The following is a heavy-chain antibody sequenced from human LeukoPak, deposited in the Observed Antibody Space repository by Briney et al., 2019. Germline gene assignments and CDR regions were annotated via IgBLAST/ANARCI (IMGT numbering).Heavy chain of an antibody. CDR2: INHSGST. CDR3: AREYYGSGSSPSFGY. D-gene: IGHD3-10*01. Sequence: SETLSLTCAVYGGSFSGYYWSWIRQPPGKGLEWIGEINHSGSTNYNPSLKSRVTISVDTSKNQFSLKLSSVTAVDTAVYYCAREYYGSGSSPSFGYWGQGTLVTVSS. CDR1: GGSFSGYY. V-gene: IGHV4-34*01. J-gene: IGHJ4*02.